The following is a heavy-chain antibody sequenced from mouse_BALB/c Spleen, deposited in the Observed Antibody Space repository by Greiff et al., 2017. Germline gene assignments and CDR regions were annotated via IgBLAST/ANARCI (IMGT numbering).Heavy chain of an antibody. CDR3: ARGEYYGLWYFDV. D-gene: IGHD1-2*01. Sequence: EVKLVESGGGLVKPGGSLKLSCAASGFTFSSYAMSWVRQTPEKRLEWVASISSGGSTYYPDSVKGRFTISRDNARNILYLQMSSLRSEDTAMYYCARGEYYGLWYFDVWGAGTTVTVSS. J-gene: IGHJ1*01. V-gene: IGHV5-6-5*01. CDR2: ISSGGST. CDR1: GFTFSSYA.